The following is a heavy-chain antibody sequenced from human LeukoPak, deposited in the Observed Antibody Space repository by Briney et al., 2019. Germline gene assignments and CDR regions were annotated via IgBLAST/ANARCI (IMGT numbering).Heavy chain of an antibody. CDR2: ISSSSSYI. Sequence: GGSLRLSCAASGFTFSSYSMTWVRQAPGKGLEWVSSISSSSSYIYYADSVKGRFTISRDNSKNTLYLQMNSLRAEDTAVYYCAKEHHRSGSYFDYWGQGTLVTVSS. J-gene: IGHJ4*02. CDR1: GFTFSSYS. V-gene: IGHV3-21*04. D-gene: IGHD3-10*01. CDR3: AKEHHRSGSYFDY.